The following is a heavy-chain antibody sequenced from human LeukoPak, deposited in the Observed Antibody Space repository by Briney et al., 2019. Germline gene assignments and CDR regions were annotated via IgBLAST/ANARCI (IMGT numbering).Heavy chain of an antibody. J-gene: IGHJ4*02. D-gene: IGHD3-3*01. V-gene: IGHV1-24*01. Sequence: ASVKVSCKVSGYTLTELSMHWVRQAPGKGLEWMGGFDPEDGETIYAQKFQSRVTMTEDTSTDTAYMELSSLRSEDTAVYYCATVVNRFLEWPYDYWGQGTLVTVSS. CDR2: FDPEDGET. CDR1: GYTLTELS. CDR3: ATVVNRFLEWPYDY.